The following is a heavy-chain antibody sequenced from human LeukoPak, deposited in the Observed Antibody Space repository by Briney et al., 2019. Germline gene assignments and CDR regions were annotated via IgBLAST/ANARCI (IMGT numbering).Heavy chain of an antibody. CDR2: IYSGGST. CDR1: GFTVSSNH. Sequence: PGGSLRLSCAASGFTVSSNHMSWVRQAPGKGLEWVSAIYSGGSTEYSDSVKGRFTISRDNAKNTLYLQMNSRRAEDTAWYHCARVPAWYNWGQGTLVTVSS. J-gene: IGHJ4*02. V-gene: IGHV3-53*01. D-gene: IGHD1-1*01. CDR3: ARVPAWYN.